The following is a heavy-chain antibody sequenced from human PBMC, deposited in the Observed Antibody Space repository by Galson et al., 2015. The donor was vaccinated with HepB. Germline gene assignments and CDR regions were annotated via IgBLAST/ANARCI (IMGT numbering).Heavy chain of an antibody. D-gene: IGHD2-15*01. Sequence: QSGAEVKKPGESLKISCETSGYSFTGYWIGWVRQMPGKGLEWMGIIYPGDSDTRYSPSFQGQVTMSIDKSISTAYLHWSSLKASDTAMYYCARNGHCSDGACYGFDFWGQGTTVTVSS. CDR1: GYSFTGYW. J-gene: IGHJ6*02. CDR2: IYPGDSDT. CDR3: ARNGHCSDGACYGFDF. V-gene: IGHV5-51*03.